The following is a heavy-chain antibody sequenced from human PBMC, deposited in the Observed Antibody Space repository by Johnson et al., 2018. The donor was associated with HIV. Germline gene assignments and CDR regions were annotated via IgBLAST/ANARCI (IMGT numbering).Heavy chain of an antibody. D-gene: IGHD2-21*02. Sequence: VQLVESGGGVVQPGRSLRLSCAASGFTFSNYDMHWVRQAPGKGLEWVALICYDGANKYYADSVKGRFTISRDNSKNTLYLQMNSLRAEDTAVYYCGKDCGGDCYDAFDVWGQGTMVTVSS. CDR2: ICYDGANK. J-gene: IGHJ3*01. CDR3: GKDCGGDCYDAFDV. CDR1: GFTFSNYD. V-gene: IGHV3-33*06.